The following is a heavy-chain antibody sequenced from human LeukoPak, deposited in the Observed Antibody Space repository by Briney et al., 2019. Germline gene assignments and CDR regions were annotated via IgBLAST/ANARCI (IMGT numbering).Heavy chain of an antibody. D-gene: IGHD2-21*02. CDR2: FDPEDGET. V-gene: IGHV1-24*01. CDR1: EHTLTELS. J-gene: IGHJ3*02. Sequence: EASVKVSCKVAEHTLTELSMHLVRQAPGKGLEWMGGFDPEDGETIYAQKFQGRVTMTEDTSTDTAYMELSSLRSEDTAVYYCFVTVAGGDPPDAFDIWGQGTMVTVSS. CDR3: FVTVAGGDPPDAFDI.